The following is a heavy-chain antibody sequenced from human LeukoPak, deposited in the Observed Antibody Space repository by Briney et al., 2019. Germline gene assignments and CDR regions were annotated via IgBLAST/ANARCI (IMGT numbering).Heavy chain of an antibody. CDR3: ARLLKYYYDSSGYGEDWYFDL. V-gene: IGHV3-48*02. CDR1: GFSFNYHC. CDR2: ISRSGDTI. J-gene: IGHJ2*01. Sequence: GGSLRLSCAAYGFSFNYHCMNWVRRPPGKGLEWISYISRSGDTIYYADSVKGRFTISRDNANHSLYLQMNSLRDEDTAVYFCARLLKYYYDSSGYGEDWYFDLWGRGTLVTVSS. D-gene: IGHD3-22*01.